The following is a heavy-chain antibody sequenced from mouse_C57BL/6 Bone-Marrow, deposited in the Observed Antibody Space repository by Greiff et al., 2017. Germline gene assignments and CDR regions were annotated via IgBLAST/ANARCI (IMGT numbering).Heavy chain of an antibody. Sequence: VQLQQPGAELVRPGSSVTLSCKASGYTFTSYWMHWVKQRPIQGLEWIGNIDPSDSETHYNQKFKDKATLTVDKSSSTAYMQLSSLTSEDSAVYYCAATVVAYDFWYFDVWGTGTTVTVSS. CDR3: AATVVAYDFWYFDV. J-gene: IGHJ1*03. CDR1: GYTFTSYW. V-gene: IGHV1-52*01. D-gene: IGHD1-1*01. CDR2: IDPSDSET.